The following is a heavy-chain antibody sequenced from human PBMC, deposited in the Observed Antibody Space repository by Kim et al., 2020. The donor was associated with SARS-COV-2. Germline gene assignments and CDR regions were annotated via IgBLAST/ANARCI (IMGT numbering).Heavy chain of an antibody. CDR1: GFTFSSYS. CDR2: ISSSSRYI. J-gene: IGHJ4*02. D-gene: IGHD3-22*01. V-gene: IGHV3-21*01. Sequence: GGSLRLSCAASGFTFSSYSMNWVRQAPGKGLEWVSSISSSSRYIYYADSVKGRFTISRDNAKNSLYLQMNSLRAEDTAVYYCARFLTYYDGSGYNDDYFDYWGQGTLVTVSS. CDR3: ARFLTYYDGSGYNDDYFDY.